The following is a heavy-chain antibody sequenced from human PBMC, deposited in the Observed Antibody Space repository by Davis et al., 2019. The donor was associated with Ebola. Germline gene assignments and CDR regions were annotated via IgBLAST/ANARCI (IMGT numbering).Heavy chain of an antibody. CDR1: GFTFSSYA. V-gene: IGHV3-30-3*01. Sequence: PGGSLRLSCAASGFTFSSYAMHWVRQAPGKGLEWVAVISYDGSNKYYADSVKGRFTISRDNSKNTLYLQMNSLRAEDTAVYYCARATVPNYRGQGTLVTVSS. CDR3: ARATVPNY. J-gene: IGHJ4*02. CDR2: ISYDGSNK. D-gene: IGHD4-17*01.